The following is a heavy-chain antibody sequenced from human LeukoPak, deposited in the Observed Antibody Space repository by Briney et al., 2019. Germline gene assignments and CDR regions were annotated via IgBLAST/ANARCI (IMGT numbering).Heavy chain of an antibody. CDR1: GYTFTSYG. J-gene: IGHJ6*03. Sequence: GASVKVSCKASGYTFTSYGISWVRQAPGQGLEWMGWISAYNGNTNYAQKLQGRVTMTTDTSTSTAYMELRSLRSDDTAVYYCARDLGAYCGGDCYSDYYYYMDVWGKGTTVTISS. CDR2: ISAYNGNT. D-gene: IGHD2-21*02. V-gene: IGHV1-18*01. CDR3: ARDLGAYCGGDCYSDYYYYMDV.